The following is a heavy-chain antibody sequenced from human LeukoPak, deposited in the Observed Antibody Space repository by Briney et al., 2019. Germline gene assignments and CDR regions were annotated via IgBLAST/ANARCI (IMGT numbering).Heavy chain of an antibody. CDR1: GFTFSSYS. D-gene: IGHD6-19*01. Sequence: GGSLRLSCAASGFTFSSYSMNWIRQAPGKGLEWVSSITSSSSYIYYADSVKGRFTISRDNAKNSLYLQMNSLRAEDTAVYYCAREMLAAVAAQSWGQGTLVTVSS. CDR2: ITSSSSYI. J-gene: IGHJ5*02. CDR3: AREMLAAVAAQS. V-gene: IGHV3-21*01.